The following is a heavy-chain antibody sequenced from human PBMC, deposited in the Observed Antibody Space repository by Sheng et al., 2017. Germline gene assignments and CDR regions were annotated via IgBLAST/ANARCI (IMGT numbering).Heavy chain of an antibody. J-gene: IGHJ3*01. V-gene: IGHV3-23*04. Sequence: VQLVESGGGVVQPGMSLRLSCAASGFTFGTYTMTWVRQAPGKGPEWVSAITDNGGGSSYAESVEGRFTISRDNSKRTLYLQMRRLTVEDTALYYCAKLQGLAAFDVWGRGTMVTVSS. CDR3: AKLQGLAAFDV. D-gene: IGHD3-16*01. CDR1: GFTFGTYT. CDR2: ITDNGGGS.